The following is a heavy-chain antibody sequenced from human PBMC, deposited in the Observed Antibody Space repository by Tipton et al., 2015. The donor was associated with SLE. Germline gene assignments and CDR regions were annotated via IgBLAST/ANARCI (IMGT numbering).Heavy chain of an antibody. CDR2: ISYTERT. J-gene: IGHJ5*02. CDR1: GGSISSYY. D-gene: IGHD2-8*02. Sequence: TLFLTCTVSGGSISSYYWNWIRQPPGKGLEWIGHISYTERTNYNPSLKSRVTLSVDTTKNQCFLKLNSVTAADTAVYYCARRGVVSRFDPWGQGTLVTVSS. CDR3: ARRGVVSRFDP. V-gene: IGHV4-59*08.